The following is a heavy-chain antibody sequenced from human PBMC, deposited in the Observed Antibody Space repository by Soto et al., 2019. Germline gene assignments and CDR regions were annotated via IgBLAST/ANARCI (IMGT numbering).Heavy chain of an antibody. D-gene: IGHD2-2*01. CDR3: ARQYCSSISYSYDY. CDR1: GYTFTNYD. Sequence: ASVKVSCKASGYTFTNYDINWVRQAPGQGLEWMGWMNPNSGNTVYAQKFQGRVTMTRSTSISTAYMEVNSLESEDTAVYYCARQYCSSISYSYDYWGRGTQVTVSS. CDR2: MNPNSGNT. J-gene: IGHJ4*02. V-gene: IGHV1-8*01.